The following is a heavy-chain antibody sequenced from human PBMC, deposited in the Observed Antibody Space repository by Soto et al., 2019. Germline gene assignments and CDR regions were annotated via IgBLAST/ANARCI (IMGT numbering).Heavy chain of an antibody. Sequence: GGSLRLSCAASGFTFSSYAMSWVRQTPGKGLEWVSLVGGDGLTAYADSVKGRFTISRDNSKNTLYLQMNSLRADDTAVYYCAKPRSGWYVFDYWGQGTMVTVSS. V-gene: IGHV3-23*01. D-gene: IGHD6-19*01. CDR3: AKPRSGWYVFDY. CDR1: GFTFSSYA. J-gene: IGHJ4*02. CDR2: VGGDGLT.